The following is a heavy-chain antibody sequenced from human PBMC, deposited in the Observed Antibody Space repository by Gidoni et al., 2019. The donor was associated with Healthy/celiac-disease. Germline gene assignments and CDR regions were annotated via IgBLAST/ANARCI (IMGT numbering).Heavy chain of an antibody. CDR1: GFPFGSFA. V-gene: IGHV3-23*01. J-gene: IGHJ4*02. CDR2: ISGSGGST. CDR3: AKDQLSATIVVVPAPFDY. Sequence: EVQLLESGGGWVQPGGSLRLSCAASGFPFGSFAMSWVRQAPGKGLVWVSAISGSGGSTYYADSVQGRFTISRDNSKNTLYLQMNSLRAEDTAVYYCAKDQLSATIVVVPAPFDYWGQGTLVTVSS. D-gene: IGHD2-2*01.